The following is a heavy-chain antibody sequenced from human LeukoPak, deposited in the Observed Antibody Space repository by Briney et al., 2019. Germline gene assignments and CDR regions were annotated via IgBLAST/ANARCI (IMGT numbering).Heavy chain of an antibody. CDR2: IIPIFGTA. CDR1: GGTFSSYA. V-gene: IGHV1-69*13. CDR3: ASTPGIAAAGGVDY. J-gene: IGHJ4*02. D-gene: IGHD6-13*01. Sequence: SVKVSCKASGGTFSSYAISWVRQAPGQGLEWMGGIIPIFGTANYAQKFQGRVTITADESTSTAYMELSSLRSEDTAVYYCASTPGIAAAGGVDYWGQGTLVTVSS.